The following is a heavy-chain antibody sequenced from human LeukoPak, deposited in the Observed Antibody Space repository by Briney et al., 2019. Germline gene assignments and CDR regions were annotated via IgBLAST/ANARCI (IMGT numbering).Heavy chain of an antibody. V-gene: IGHV5-51*01. D-gene: IGHD3-22*01. CDR3: ARHQGSYYYDSSGYYLAHAFDI. CDR2: IYPGDSNT. J-gene: IGHJ3*02. Sequence: GESLKISCKGSGYSFTSYWIGWVRQMPGKGLEWMGTIYPGDSNTRYSPSFQGQVTISADKSISTAYLQWSSLKASDTAMYYCARHQGSYYYDSSGYYLAHAFDIWGQGTMVTVSS. CDR1: GYSFTSYW.